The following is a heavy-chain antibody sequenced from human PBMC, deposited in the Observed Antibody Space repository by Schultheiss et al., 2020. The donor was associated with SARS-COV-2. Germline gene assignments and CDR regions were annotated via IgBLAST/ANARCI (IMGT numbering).Heavy chain of an antibody. CDR2: VSGSGTTI. CDR3: ARGGLRVFDY. D-gene: IGHD5-12*01. CDR1: GFTFISYE. J-gene: IGHJ4*02. V-gene: IGHV3-48*03. Sequence: GGSLRLSCAASGFTFISYEMNWVRQAPGKGLEWVSYVSGSGTTIHYADSVKGRFTISRDNAKNSLYLQMNSLRAEDTAVYYCARGGLRVFDYWGQGTLVTVSS.